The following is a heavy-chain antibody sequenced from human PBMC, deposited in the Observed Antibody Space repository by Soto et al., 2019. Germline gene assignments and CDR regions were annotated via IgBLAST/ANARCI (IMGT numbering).Heavy chain of an antibody. CDR1: GYTFTNYA. CDR2: INAGNGNT. CDR3: ARADVNYDSSGYYNPPIDY. D-gene: IGHD3-22*01. J-gene: IGHJ4*02. Sequence: ASVKASCKASGYTFTNYAMHWVRQAPGQRLEWMGWINAGNGNTKYSQKFQGRVTITRDTSASTAYMELSSLRSEDTAVYYCARADVNYDSSGYYNPPIDYWGQRTLVTVSS. V-gene: IGHV1-3*01.